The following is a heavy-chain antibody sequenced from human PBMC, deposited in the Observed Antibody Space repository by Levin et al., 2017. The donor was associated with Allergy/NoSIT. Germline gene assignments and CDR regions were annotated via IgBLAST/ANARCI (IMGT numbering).Heavy chain of an antibody. Sequence: SETLSLTCTVSGGSISSGAYYWSWIRQPPGKGLEWIGYIFYSGTTYYNPSLKSRVTMSVDTSKNHFSLKLSSVTAADTAVYYCARIPSGILTAGFHPWGQGTLVTVSS. CDR1: GGSISSGAYY. CDR2: IFYSGTT. CDR3: ARIPSGILTAGFHP. V-gene: IGHV4-30-4*01. D-gene: IGHD3-9*01. J-gene: IGHJ5*02.